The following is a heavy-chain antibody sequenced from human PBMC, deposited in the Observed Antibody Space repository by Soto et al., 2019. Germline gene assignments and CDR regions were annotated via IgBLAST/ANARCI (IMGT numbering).Heavy chain of an antibody. V-gene: IGHV3-30-3*01. CDR2: ISYDGSNK. J-gene: IGHJ3*02. CDR1: GFTFSSYA. CDR3: ARDLVKGAFDI. Sequence: HPGGSLRLSCAASGFTFSSYAMHWVRQAPGKGLEWVAVISYDGSNKYYADSVKGRFTISRDNSKNTLYLQMNSLRAEDTAVYYCARDLVKGAFDIWGQGTMVTVSS. D-gene: IGHD2-8*02.